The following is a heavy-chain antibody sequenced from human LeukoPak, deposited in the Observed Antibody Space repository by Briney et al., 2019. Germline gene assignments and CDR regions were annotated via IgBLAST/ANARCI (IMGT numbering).Heavy chain of an antibody. V-gene: IGHV4-30-2*01. Sequence: SETLSLTCAVSGGSISSGGYSWSWIRQPPGKGLEWIGYIYHSGSTYYNPSLKSRVTISVDRSKNQFSLKLSSVTAADTAVYYCARVVPAATLDYWGQGTLVTVSS. CDR3: ARVVPAATLDY. CDR1: GGSISSGGYS. CDR2: IYHSGST. J-gene: IGHJ4*02. D-gene: IGHD2-2*01.